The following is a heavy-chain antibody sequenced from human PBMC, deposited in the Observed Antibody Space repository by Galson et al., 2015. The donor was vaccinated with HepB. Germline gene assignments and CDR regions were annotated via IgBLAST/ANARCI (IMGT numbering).Heavy chain of an antibody. Sequence: SVKVSCKASGGTFSSYAISWVRQAPGQGLEWMGGITPMFGTANYAQKLQGRVTITADESTTTAYMELSSLRSDDTAVYYCARGYGSENFYYHYWGQGTLVTVSP. D-gene: IGHD3-10*01. V-gene: IGHV1-69*13. CDR1: GGTFSSYA. CDR3: ARGYGSENFYYHY. CDR2: ITPMFGTA. J-gene: IGHJ4*02.